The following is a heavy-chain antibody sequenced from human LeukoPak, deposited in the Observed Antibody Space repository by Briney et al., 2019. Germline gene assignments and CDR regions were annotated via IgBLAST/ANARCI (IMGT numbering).Heavy chain of an antibody. CDR3: ARQGNWNLDY. D-gene: IGHD1-1*01. Sequence: SETLSLTCTVSGGSISSYYWSWIRQPPGKGLEWIGYIYYSGSTNYNPSLKSRVSISVDTSKNQFSLKLTSVTAADTAVYYCARQGNWNLDYWGQGTLVTVSS. CDR2: IYYSGST. J-gene: IGHJ4*02. CDR1: GGSISSYY. V-gene: IGHV4-59*08.